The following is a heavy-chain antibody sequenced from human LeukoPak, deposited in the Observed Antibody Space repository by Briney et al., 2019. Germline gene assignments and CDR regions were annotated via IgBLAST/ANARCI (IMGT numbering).Heavy chain of an antibody. CDR2: INPKSGGT. CDR3: ARGTRLGAASDTGY. J-gene: IGHJ4*02. CDR1: GYTFTDYY. D-gene: IGHD6-13*01. V-gene: IGHV1-2*02. Sequence: GASVKVSCKASGYTFTDYYLHWVRQAPGQGLEWMGWINPKSGGTNYAQKFQGRVTMTRDTSISTIYMELSRLISDDTAVYYCARGTRLGAASDTGYWGQGTLVTVSS.